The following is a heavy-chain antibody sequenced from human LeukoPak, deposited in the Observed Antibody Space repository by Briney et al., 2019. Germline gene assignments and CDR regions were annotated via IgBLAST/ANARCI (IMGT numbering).Heavy chain of an antibody. CDR1: GASIESHSW. V-gene: IGHV4/OR15-8*01. CDR2: VYHDGSA. CDR3: AYNRNFALDD. J-gene: IGHJ4*01. Sequence: SETLSLTCAVSGASIESHSWWSWVRQPPGKGLEWIGEVYHDGSANYKPSLKSRVTISADTSRNRFSLKLTSVTAADTAVYYCAYNRNFALDDWGRGTLVTVSS. D-gene: IGHD1-14*01.